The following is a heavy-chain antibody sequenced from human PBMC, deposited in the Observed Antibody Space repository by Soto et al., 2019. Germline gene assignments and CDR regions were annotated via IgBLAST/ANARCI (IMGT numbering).Heavy chain of an antibody. Sequence: GESLKISCKGSGYSFTSYWIGWVRQMPGKGLEWLGIIYPGDSDTRYSPSFQGQVTISADKSISTAYLQWSSLKASDTAMYYCARHVGNHYYYMDVWGKGTTVTVSS. D-gene: IGHD4-4*01. CDR3: ARHVGNHYYYMDV. J-gene: IGHJ6*03. CDR1: GYSFTSYW. CDR2: IYPGDSDT. V-gene: IGHV5-51*01.